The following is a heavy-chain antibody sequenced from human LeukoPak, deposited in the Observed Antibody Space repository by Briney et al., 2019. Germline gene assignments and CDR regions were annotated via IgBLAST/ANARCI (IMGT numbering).Heavy chain of an antibody. J-gene: IGHJ4*02. CDR3: ARPEVGAPY. D-gene: IGHD1-26*01. Sequence: GGSLRLSCAASGFTFSSYGMHWVRQAPGKGLEWVANINQDGSGKYYVDSVKGRFTISRDNAKNSLYLQMNTLRAEDTAVYYCARPEVGAPYWGQGTLVTVSS. CDR2: INQDGSGK. CDR1: GFTFSSYG. V-gene: IGHV3-7*03.